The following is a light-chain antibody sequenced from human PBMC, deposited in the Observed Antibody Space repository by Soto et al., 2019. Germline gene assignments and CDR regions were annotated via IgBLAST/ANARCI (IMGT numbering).Light chain of an antibody. V-gene: IGLV2-14*01. CDR3: SSYTARSTWV. Sequence: QSALTQPASVSGSPGQSITISCTGTSSDVGGYNYVSWYQQHPGTSPKLMIYEVSNRPSGVCNRFSGSKSGNTASLIISGLQAEDEGDYYCSSYTARSTWVFGGGTKLTVL. CDR2: EVS. CDR1: SSDVGGYNY. J-gene: IGLJ3*02.